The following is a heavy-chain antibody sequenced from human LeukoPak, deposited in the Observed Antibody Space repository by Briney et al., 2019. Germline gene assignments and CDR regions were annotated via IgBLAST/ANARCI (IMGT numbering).Heavy chain of an antibody. D-gene: IGHD1-1*01. V-gene: IGHV3-23*01. CDR1: GFTFSSYA. J-gene: IGHJ3*02. Sequence: GGSLRLSCAASGFTFSSYAMSWVRQAPGKGLEWVSSVFGSGGNTYYADSVKGRFTISRDNSKNTLYLQMNSLRAEDTAVYYCATSASRVLGARFAFDIWGQGTMVTVSS. CDR2: VFGSGGNT. CDR3: ATSASRVLGARFAFDI.